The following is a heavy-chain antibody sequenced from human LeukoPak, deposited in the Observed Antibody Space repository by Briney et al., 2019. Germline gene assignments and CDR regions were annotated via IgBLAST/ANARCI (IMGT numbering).Heavy chain of an antibody. CDR1: GFTFSNYY. Sequence: GGSLRLSCAASGFTFSNYYMTWIRQAPGKGLEWISYINPRGGTTYYADSVKGRFTISRDNAKSSLYLQMNSLRAEDTAVYYCAREAYGKSVAGFYYYGMDVRGQGTTVIVSS. D-gene: IGHD6-19*01. CDR3: AREAYGKSVAGFYYYGMDV. V-gene: IGHV3-11*01. J-gene: IGHJ6*02. CDR2: INPRGGTT.